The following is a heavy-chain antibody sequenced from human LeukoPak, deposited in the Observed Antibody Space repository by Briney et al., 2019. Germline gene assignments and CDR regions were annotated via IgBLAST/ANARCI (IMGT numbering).Heavy chain of an antibody. Sequence: ASVKVSCKASGYTFTGYYMHWVRQAPGQGLEWMGWINPNSGGTNYAQKFQGRVTMTRDTSISTAYMELSRLRSDDTAVYYCASRHPTYDSSGPDDAFDIWGQGTMVTVSS. J-gene: IGHJ3*02. CDR1: GYTFTGYY. CDR2: INPNSGGT. CDR3: ASRHPTYDSSGPDDAFDI. V-gene: IGHV1-2*02. D-gene: IGHD3-22*01.